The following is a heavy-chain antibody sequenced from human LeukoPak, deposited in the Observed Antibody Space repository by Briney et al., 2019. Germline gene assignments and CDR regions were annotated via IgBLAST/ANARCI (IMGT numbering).Heavy chain of an antibody. Sequence: GGSLRLSCAASGFTFSSYAMHWVRQAPGKGLEWVAVISYDGSNKYYADSGKGRFTISRDNSKNTLYLQMNSLRAEDTAVYYCARVVSSSARIDAFDIWGQGTMVTVSS. D-gene: IGHD6-6*01. CDR2: ISYDGSNK. V-gene: IGHV3-30-3*01. J-gene: IGHJ3*02. CDR1: GFTFSSYA. CDR3: ARVVSSSARIDAFDI.